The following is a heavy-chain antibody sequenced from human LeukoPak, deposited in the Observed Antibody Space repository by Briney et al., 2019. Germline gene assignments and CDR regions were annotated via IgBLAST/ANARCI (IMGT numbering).Heavy chain of an antibody. Sequence: GASVKVSCKVSGYTLTELSMHWVRQAPGKGLEWMGGFDPEDGETIYAQKFQGRVTMTEDTSKDTAYMELSSLRSEDTAVYYCATAIYQRTAGGNYYYYYGMDVWGQGTTVTVSS. CDR1: GYTLTELS. V-gene: IGHV1-24*01. J-gene: IGHJ6*02. CDR3: ATAIYQRTAGGNYYYYYGMDV. D-gene: IGHD2-2*01. CDR2: FDPEDGET.